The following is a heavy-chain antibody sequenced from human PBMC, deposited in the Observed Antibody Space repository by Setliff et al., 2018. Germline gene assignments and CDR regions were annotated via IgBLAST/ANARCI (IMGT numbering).Heavy chain of an antibody. J-gene: IGHJ5*02. D-gene: IGHD3-10*01. Sequence: SETLSLTCTVSDDSFTSSRYYWGWIRQAPGSGLEWIGSISYSGTPYYNASVESRVTISIDTSRNQFSLELRSVTVADTATYYCARLSHAYYYGSGSYFGFDPWGQGTLVTVSS. V-gene: IGHV4-39*01. CDR1: DDSFTSSRYY. CDR2: ISYSGTP. CDR3: ARLSHAYYYGSGSYFGFDP.